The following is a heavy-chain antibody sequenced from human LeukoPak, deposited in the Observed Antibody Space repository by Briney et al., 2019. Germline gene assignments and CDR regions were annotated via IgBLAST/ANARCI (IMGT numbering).Heavy chain of an antibody. J-gene: IGHJ4*02. Sequence: PGGSLRLPCAASGFTFSSYAMSWVRQAPGKGLEWVSGISGSGGSTYYADSVKGRFTISRDNSKNTLYLQMNSLRAEDTAVYYCAKAGGYANYYFDYWGQGTLVTVSS. CDR1: GFTFSSYA. D-gene: IGHD5-18*01. CDR3: AKAGGYANYYFDY. V-gene: IGHV3-23*01. CDR2: ISGSGGST.